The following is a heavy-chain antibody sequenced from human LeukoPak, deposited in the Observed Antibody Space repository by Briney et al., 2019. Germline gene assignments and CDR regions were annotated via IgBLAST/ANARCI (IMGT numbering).Heavy chain of an antibody. J-gene: IGHJ4*02. Sequence: PSGTLSLTCAVSGGSISSTSNWWSWVRQPPGKGLEWIGEIYFSGSTTYNPSLESRLSMSVDKSKNQFSLKLNSVTAADTAVYYCARVRPGYQLTLDYWGQGTLVTVSS. CDR1: GGSISSTSNW. CDR3: ARVRPGYQLTLDY. CDR2: IYFSGST. V-gene: IGHV4-4*02. D-gene: IGHD2-2*01.